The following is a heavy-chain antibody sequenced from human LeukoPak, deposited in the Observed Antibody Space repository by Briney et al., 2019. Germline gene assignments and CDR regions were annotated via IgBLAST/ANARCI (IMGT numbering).Heavy chain of an antibody. CDR3: AGHPDYGDYDLTRPYDY. Sequence: ASVKVSCKASGGSFSSYVINWVRQAHGQGREGMGRIIPTLAIANYAQKFQGRVTITADKSTSTAYMELSSLRSEDTAVYYCAGHPDYGDYDLTRPYDYWGQGTLVTVSS. CDR1: GGSFSSYV. V-gene: IGHV1-69*04. CDR2: IIPTLAIA. D-gene: IGHD4-17*01. J-gene: IGHJ4*02.